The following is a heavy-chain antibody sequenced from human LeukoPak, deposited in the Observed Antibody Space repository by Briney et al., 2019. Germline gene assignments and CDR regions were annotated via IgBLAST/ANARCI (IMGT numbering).Heavy chain of an antibody. CDR3: ARDPLRSGSPGSLDY. CDR1: GGSISSYY. D-gene: IGHD1-26*01. Sequence: PSETLSLTCTVTGGSISSYYWSWIRQPAGKGLEWIGRIYTSGSTNYNPSLKSRVTMSVDTSKNQFSLKLSSVTAADTAVYYCARDPLRSGSPGSLDYWGQGTLVTVSP. J-gene: IGHJ4*02. CDR2: IYTSGST. V-gene: IGHV4-4*07.